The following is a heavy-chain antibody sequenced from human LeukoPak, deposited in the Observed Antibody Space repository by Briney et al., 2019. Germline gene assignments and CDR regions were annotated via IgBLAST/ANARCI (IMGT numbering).Heavy chain of an antibody. D-gene: IGHD1-7*01. CDR2: INHSGST. V-gene: IGHV4-34*01. Sequence: SETLSLTCAVYGGSFSGYYWSWIRQPPGKGLEWIGEINHSGSTNHNPSLKSRVTISVDTSKNQFSLRLSSVTAADTAVYYCASDRTKGFDPWGQGTLVTVSS. CDR3: ASDRTKGFDP. J-gene: IGHJ5*02. CDR1: GGSFSGYY.